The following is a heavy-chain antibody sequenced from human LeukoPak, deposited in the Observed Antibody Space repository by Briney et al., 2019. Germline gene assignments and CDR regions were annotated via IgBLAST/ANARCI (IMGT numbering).Heavy chain of an antibody. Sequence: GGSLRLSCTASGFTFGDYAMSWFRQAPGKGLEWVALISYDGSSKYYADSVKGRFTISRDNSKNTLYLQMNSLRAEDTAVYYCAKVNNPAGSSWYRYYYYYMDDWGKGTTVTVSS. CDR2: ISYDGSSK. J-gene: IGHJ6*03. V-gene: IGHV3-30*04. D-gene: IGHD6-13*01. CDR1: GFTFGDYA. CDR3: AKVNNPAGSSWYRYYYYYMDD.